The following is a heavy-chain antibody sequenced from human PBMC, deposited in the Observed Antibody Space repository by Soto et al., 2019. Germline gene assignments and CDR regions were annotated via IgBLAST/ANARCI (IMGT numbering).Heavy chain of an antibody. CDR2: IKKDGSEK. CDR1: GISTSSYW. CDR3: VTGHHSDY. J-gene: IGHJ4*02. V-gene: IGHV3-7*03. Sequence: EEQLVESGGALVRPGESLRLSCAASGISTSSYWMGWVRQAPGRGLEWVASIKKDGSEKYYMDSLKGRFTISRDNALNSLYLQMNSLRAEDTAVYFCVTGHHSDYWGQGTLVTVSS.